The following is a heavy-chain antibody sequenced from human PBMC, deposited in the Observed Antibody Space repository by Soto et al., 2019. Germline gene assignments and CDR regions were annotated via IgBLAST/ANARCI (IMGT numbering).Heavy chain of an antibody. V-gene: IGHV1-3*01. CDR1: GYRFTDYA. CDR2: INVGNSNK. Sequence: QVQLVQSGAEVKKPGASVKVSCKASGYRFTDYAMHWVRQAPGQRLEWMGWINVGNSNKKYSQKLQGRVTITRDTSASTGYMELVSLSSEDTAVYYCARERSTSGVSGYDYRCQGALVTVSS. J-gene: IGHJ4*02. D-gene: IGHD2-15*01. CDR3: ARERSTSGVSGYDY.